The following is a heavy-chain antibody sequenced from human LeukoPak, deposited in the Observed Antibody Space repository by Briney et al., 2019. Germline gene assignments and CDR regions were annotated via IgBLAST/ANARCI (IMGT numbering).Heavy chain of an antibody. D-gene: IGHD6-19*01. J-gene: IGHJ3*02. CDR2: IYSGGST. CDR3: ASPTVAGTGNAFDI. V-gene: IGHV3-66*01. CDR1: GFTVSSNY. Sequence: PGGSLRLSCAASGFTVSSNYMSWVRQAPGKGLEWVSVIYSGGSTYYADSVKGRFTISRDNAKNSLYLQMNSLRAEDTAVYYCASPTVAGTGNAFDIWGQGTMVTVSS.